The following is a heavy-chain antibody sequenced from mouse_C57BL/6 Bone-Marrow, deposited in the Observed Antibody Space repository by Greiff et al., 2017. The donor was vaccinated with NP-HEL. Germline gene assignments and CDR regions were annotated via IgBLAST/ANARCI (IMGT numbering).Heavy chain of an antibody. Sequence: VKLQQPGAELVMPGASVKLSCKASGYTFTSYWMHWVKQRPGQGLEWIGEIDPSDSYTNYNQKFKGKSTLTVDKSSSTAYMQLSSLTSEDSAVYYCAKTTVGPYWYFDVWGTGTTVTVSS. CDR1: GYTFTSYW. J-gene: IGHJ1*03. V-gene: IGHV1-69*01. D-gene: IGHD1-1*01. CDR3: AKTTVGPYWYFDV. CDR2: IDPSDSYT.